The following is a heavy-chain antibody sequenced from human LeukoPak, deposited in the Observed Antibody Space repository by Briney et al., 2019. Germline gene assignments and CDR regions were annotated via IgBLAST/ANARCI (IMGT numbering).Heavy chain of an antibody. Sequence: SETLSLTCTVSGGSISSGSYYWSWIRQPAGRGLEWIGRIYTSGSTNYNPSLKSRVTISVDTSKNQFSLKLSSVTAADTAVYYCARGGGSDAFDIWGQGTMVTVSS. D-gene: IGHD3-16*01. CDR1: GGSISSGSYY. V-gene: IGHV4-61*02. CDR2: IYTSGST. J-gene: IGHJ3*02. CDR3: ARGGGSDAFDI.